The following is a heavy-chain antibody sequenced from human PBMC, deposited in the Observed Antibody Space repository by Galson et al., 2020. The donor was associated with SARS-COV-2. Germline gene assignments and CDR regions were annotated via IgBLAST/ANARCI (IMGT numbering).Heavy chain of an antibody. CDR2: INSDGSST. Sequence: GGSLRLSCAASGFTFSSYWMHWVRQAPGKGLVWVSRINSDGSSTSYADSVKGRFTISRDNAKNTLYLQMNSLRAEDTAVYYCARGEGRTYYYDSIDYWGQGTLVTVSS. CDR1: GFTFSSYW. V-gene: IGHV3-74*01. D-gene: IGHD3-22*01. J-gene: IGHJ4*02. CDR3: ARGEGRTYYYDSIDY.